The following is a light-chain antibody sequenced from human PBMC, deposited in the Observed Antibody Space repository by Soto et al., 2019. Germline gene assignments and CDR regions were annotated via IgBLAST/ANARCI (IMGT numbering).Light chain of an antibody. CDR1: SSDVGGYNY. V-gene: IGLV2-14*01. Sequence: QSALTQPASVSGSPEQSITISCTGTSSDVGGYNYVSWYQQHPGKAPKLMIYEVSNRPSGVSNRFSGSKSGHTASLTISGLQSEDEADYFCTSYTSSTTLDVIGTGTKVTGL. CDR3: TSYTSSTTLDV. CDR2: EVS. J-gene: IGLJ1*01.